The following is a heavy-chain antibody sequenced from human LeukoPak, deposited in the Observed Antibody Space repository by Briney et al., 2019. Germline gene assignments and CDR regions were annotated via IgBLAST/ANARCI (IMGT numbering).Heavy chain of an antibody. CDR2: IIPIFGTA. J-gene: IGHJ4*02. CDR1: GGTFSSYA. V-gene: IGHV1-69*13. Sequence: SVKVSCKASGGTFSSYAISWVRQAPGQGLEWMGGIIPIFGTANYAQKFQGRVTITADESTSAAYMELSSLRSEDTAVYYCARQGMVRGVTPPDYWGQGTLVTVSS. CDR3: ARQGMVRGVTPPDY. D-gene: IGHD3-10*01.